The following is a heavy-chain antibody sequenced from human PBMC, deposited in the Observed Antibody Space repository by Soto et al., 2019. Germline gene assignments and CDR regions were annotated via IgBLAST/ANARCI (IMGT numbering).Heavy chain of an antibody. Sequence: GGSLRLSCAASGFTFSSYAMHWVRQAPGKGLEWVAVISYDGSNKYYADSVKGRFTISRDNSKNTLYLQMNSLRAEETVGYYCARGITGTTIVSYYYGMDVWGQGTTVTVSS. CDR2: ISYDGSNK. J-gene: IGHJ6*02. D-gene: IGHD1-7*01. V-gene: IGHV3-30-3*01. CDR3: ARGITGTTIVSYYYGMDV. CDR1: GFTFSSYA.